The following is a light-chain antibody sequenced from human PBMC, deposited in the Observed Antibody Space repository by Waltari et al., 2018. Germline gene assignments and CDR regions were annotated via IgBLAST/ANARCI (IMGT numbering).Light chain of an antibody. V-gene: IGKV3-15*01. CDR2: GAS. Sequence: EIVMTQSPATLSVSPGERVTLSCRASQSVSNTLAWYQQKPGQAPRLLIYGASTRASGIPARFSGSGSGTEFTLTISSLQSEDFAVYSCQHYGNCPMSTFGQGTKVEI. J-gene: IGKJ2*01. CDR3: QHYGNCPMST. CDR1: QSVSNT.